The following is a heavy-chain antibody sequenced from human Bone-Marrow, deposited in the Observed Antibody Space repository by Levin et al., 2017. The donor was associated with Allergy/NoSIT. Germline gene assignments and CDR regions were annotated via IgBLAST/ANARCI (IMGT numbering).Heavy chain of an antibody. D-gene: IGHD3-3*01. CDR1: DDSINVYY. J-gene: IGHJ6*03. CDR2: VYTGGNT. Sequence: SQTLSLTCSVSDDSINVYYWSWVRQPPGKGLEWIGYVYTGGNTNYNPSLKSRVTMSVDRSKNLFSLKLSSVTAADTAVYYCARGLLEWLPRTVYYNSYMDVWGKGTTVTVSS. CDR3: ARGLLEWLPRTVYYNSYMDV. V-gene: IGHV4-4*08.